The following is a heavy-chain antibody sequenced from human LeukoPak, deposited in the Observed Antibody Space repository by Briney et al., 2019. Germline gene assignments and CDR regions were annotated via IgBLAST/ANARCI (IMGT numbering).Heavy chain of an antibody. CDR2: ICGSADGT. CDR3: VKGVGSSCYVALDC. V-gene: IGHV3-23*01. CDR1: GFAVGSSA. Sequence: AGRSLRLSCAASGFAVGSSAMSWVRQAPGRGLEWVSVICGSADGTFYADSVKGRFTISRDDSKNTLFLQMNSLRADDTAVYYCVKGVGSSCYVALDCWGRETLVTVSS. J-gene: IGHJ4*02. D-gene: IGHD2-2*01.